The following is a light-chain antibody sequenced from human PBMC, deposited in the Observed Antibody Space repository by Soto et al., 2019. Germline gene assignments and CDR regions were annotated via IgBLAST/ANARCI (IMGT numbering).Light chain of an antibody. CDR2: DAS. CDR3: QQRINWPPAWA. Sequence: EIVLTQSPATLSLSPGERATLSCRASQSVDNYLVWYQQKPGQAPTLLIDDASNRATGIPARFSASGSGTDFTRTISSLEPEDFAVYYCQQRINWPPAWAFGQGTKVEVK. CDR1: QSVDNY. J-gene: IGKJ1*01. V-gene: IGKV3-11*01.